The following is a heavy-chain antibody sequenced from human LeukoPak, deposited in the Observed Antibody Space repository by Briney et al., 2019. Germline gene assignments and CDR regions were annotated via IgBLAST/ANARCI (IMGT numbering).Heavy chain of an antibody. Sequence: GGSLRLSCAASGFTFSSYGMSWVRQAPGKGLEWVSAISGSGGNTYYADSVKGRFTISRDNSKNTLYLQMNSLRAEDTAVYYCAKERGQWLDFDYWGQGTLVTVSS. D-gene: IGHD6-19*01. CDR1: GFTFSSYG. V-gene: IGHV3-23*01. J-gene: IGHJ4*02. CDR3: AKERGQWLDFDY. CDR2: ISGSGGNT.